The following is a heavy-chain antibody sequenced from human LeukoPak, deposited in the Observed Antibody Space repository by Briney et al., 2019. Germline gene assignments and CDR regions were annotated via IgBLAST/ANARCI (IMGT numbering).Heavy chain of an antibody. Sequence: GASVKVSCKASGYTFTGYYMHWVRQAPGQGLEWMGWINPNSGGTNYAQKFQGRVTMTRDTSISTAYMELSRLRSDDTTVYYCGRGVDSSGWPFDYWGQGTLVTVSS. D-gene: IGHD6-19*01. V-gene: IGHV1-2*02. CDR3: GRGVDSSGWPFDY. J-gene: IGHJ4*02. CDR1: GYTFTGYY. CDR2: INPNSGGT.